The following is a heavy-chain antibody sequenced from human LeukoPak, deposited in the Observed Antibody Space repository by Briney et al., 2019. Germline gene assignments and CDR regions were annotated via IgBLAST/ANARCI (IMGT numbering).Heavy chain of an antibody. V-gene: IGHV3-48*03. CDR2: MSSSGSTI. D-gene: IGHD1-1*01. CDR3: ARRELRENGWNFDL. J-gene: IGHJ2*01. CDR1: GLTFSSYE. Sequence: GGSLRLSCAVSGLTFSSYEMNWVRQAPGKGLEWVSYMSSSGSTIYYADSVKGRFTISRDNAKNSLYLQMNSLRAEDTAVFSRARRELRENGWNFDLWGRGSLVTVSS.